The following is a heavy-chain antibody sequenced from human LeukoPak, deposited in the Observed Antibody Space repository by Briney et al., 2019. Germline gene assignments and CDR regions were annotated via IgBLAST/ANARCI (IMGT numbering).Heavy chain of an antibody. CDR3: AKDAPLGYYGSGSYIDP. J-gene: IGHJ5*02. V-gene: IGHV3-23*01. D-gene: IGHD3-10*01. Sequence: PGGSLGLSCAASGFTFSSYAMSWVRQAPGKGLEWVSAISGSGGSTYYADSVKGRFTISRDNSKNTLYLQMNSLRAEDTAVYYCAKDAPLGYYGSGSYIDPWGQGTLVTVSS. CDR1: GFTFSSYA. CDR2: ISGSGGST.